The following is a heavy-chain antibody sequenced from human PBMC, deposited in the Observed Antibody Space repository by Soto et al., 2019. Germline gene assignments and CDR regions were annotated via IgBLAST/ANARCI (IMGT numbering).Heavy chain of an antibody. J-gene: IGHJ4*02. CDR1: GFTFSSYA. CDR2: ISGSGGST. V-gene: IGHV3-23*01. CDR3: AKGLYGDYSRFDY. D-gene: IGHD4-17*01. Sequence: GGSLRLSCAASGFTFSSYAMSWVRQAPGKGLEWVSAISGSGGSTYYADSVKGRFTIPRDNSKNTLYLQMNSLRAEDTAVYYCAKGLYGDYSRFDYWGQGTLVTVSS.